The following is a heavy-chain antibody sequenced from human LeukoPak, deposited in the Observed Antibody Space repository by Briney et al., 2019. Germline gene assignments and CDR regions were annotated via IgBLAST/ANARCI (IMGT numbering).Heavy chain of an antibody. CDR3: ARENCSGGSCYSIYYYYYMDV. Sequence: PSETLSLTCTVSGGSISSYYWSWIRQPPGKGLEWIGYIYYSGSTNYNPSLKSRVTISVDTSKNQFSLKLSSVTAADTAVYYCARENCSGGSCYSIYYYYYMDVWGKGTTVIISS. V-gene: IGHV4-59*01. D-gene: IGHD2-15*01. CDR1: GGSISSYY. J-gene: IGHJ6*03. CDR2: IYYSGST.